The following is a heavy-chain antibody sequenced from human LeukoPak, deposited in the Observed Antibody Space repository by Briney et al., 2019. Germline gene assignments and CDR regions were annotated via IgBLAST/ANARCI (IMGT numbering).Heavy chain of an antibody. CDR3: ARGGSGSYTEYFQH. V-gene: IGHV4-34*01. D-gene: IGHD1-26*01. J-gene: IGHJ1*01. CDR1: GGSFSGYY. Sequence: SETLSLTCAVYGGSFSGYYWSWIRQPPGKGLEWIGEINHSGSTNYNPSLKSRVTISVDTSKNQFSLKLSSVTAADTAAYYCARGGSGSYTEYFQHWGQGTLVTVSS. CDR2: INHSGST.